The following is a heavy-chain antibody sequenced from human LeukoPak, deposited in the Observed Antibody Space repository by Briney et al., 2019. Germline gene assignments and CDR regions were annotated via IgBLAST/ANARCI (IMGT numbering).Heavy chain of an antibody. J-gene: IGHJ6*02. D-gene: IGHD3-10*01. Sequence: SEALSLICTVSGGCISSYYWSWFRQHPGRELEGIGSVYYSGSTNYNPSLKRRVTISVDTSNNQFSLKLSSVTAADTAVYYCARDKHFGSGINGMDVWGQRTTVTVSS. CDR1: GGCISSYY. V-gene: IGHV4-59*01. CDR2: VYYSGST. CDR3: ARDKHFGSGINGMDV.